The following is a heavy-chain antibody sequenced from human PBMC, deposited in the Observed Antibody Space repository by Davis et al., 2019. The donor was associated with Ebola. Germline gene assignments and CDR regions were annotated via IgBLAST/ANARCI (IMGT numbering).Heavy chain of an antibody. D-gene: IGHD3-10*02. Sequence: GESLKISCAASGFTFSSYWMSWVRQAPGKGLEWVANIKQDGSDKNYVDSVKGRFTISRDNAKNSLYLQMNSLRAEDTAVYYCARDSGIFGDYYFDSWGQGTLVTVSS. CDR1: GFTFSSYW. J-gene: IGHJ4*02. CDR2: IKQDGSDK. V-gene: IGHV3-7*01. CDR3: ARDSGIFGDYYFDS.